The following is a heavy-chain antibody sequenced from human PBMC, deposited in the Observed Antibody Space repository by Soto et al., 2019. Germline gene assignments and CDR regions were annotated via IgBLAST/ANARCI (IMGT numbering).Heavy chain of an antibody. D-gene: IGHD3-9*01. J-gene: IGHJ6*02. CDR2: IIPIFGTA. V-gene: IGHV1-69*01. CDR1: GGTFSSSA. CDR3: ARGYDTRLLDYYGMDV. Sequence: QVQLVQSGAEMKTPRSSVKVSCKASGGTFSSSAISWVRQAPGQGLEWMGGIIPIFGTANYAQTFQGRVTMTPDESTRTAYMELSSLRSEDTAVYYCARGYDTRLLDYYGMDVWGQVTTVTASS.